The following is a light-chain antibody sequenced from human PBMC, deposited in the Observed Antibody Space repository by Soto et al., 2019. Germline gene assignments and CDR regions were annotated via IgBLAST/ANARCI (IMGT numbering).Light chain of an antibody. CDR2: GAS. Sequence: EIVMTQSPATLSVSPGERATLSCSASQSVSSNLAWYQQKPGQAPSLLIYGASTRATGTPARFSGSGSGTEFTLTISSLQSEDFAVYYCQQYIRWPLTFGGGTKVDI. J-gene: IGKJ4*01. V-gene: IGKV3-15*01. CDR1: QSVSSN. CDR3: QQYIRWPLT.